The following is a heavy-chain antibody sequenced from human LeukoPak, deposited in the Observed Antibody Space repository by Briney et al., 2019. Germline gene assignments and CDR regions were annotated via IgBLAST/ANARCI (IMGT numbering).Heavy chain of an antibody. CDR3: AIEGSGYRYNA. D-gene: IGHD1-14*01. CDR1: GFTFSSYW. CDR2: INSDGGIT. J-gene: IGHJ4*02. Sequence: GGSLRLSCAASGFTFSSYWMHWVRQAPGKGLVWVSRINSDGGITFYADAVKGRFTVSRDNAKNTLYLQMNSLRGEDTALYYCAIEGSGYRYNAWGQGTLVTVSS. V-gene: IGHV3-74*01.